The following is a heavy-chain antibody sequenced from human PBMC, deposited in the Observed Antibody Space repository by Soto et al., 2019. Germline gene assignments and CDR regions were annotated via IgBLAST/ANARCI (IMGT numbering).Heavy chain of an antibody. D-gene: IGHD5-18*01. V-gene: IGHV3-64D*08. J-gene: IGHJ3*02. Sequence: GGSLRLSCSASGFTFSSYAMHWVRQAPGKGLEYVSAISSNGGSTYYADSVKGRFTISRDNSKNTLYLQMSSLRAEDTAVYYCVKEVSYGLAPPTDDAFDIWGQGTMVTVSS. CDR3: VKEVSYGLAPPTDDAFDI. CDR2: ISSNGGST. CDR1: GFTFSSYA.